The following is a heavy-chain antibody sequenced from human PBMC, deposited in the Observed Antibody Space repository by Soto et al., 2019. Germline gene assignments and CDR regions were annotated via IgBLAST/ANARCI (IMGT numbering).Heavy chain of an antibody. J-gene: IGHJ2*01. Sequence: QVQLVESGGGLVKPGGSLRLSCAASGFTFSDYYMSWIRQAPGKGLEWVSYISSSGSTIYYADSVKGRFTISRDNAKNSLYLQMNRLGAEDTAVYYCARDDRSGDYPYWYFDLWGRGTLVTVSS. CDR3: ARDDRSGDYPYWYFDL. CDR1: GFTFSDYY. D-gene: IGHD4-17*01. V-gene: IGHV3-11*01. CDR2: ISSSGSTI.